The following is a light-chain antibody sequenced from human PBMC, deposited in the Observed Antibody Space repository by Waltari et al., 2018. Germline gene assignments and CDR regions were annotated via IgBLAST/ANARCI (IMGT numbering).Light chain of an antibody. CDR3: GTWDSSLSVYV. J-gene: IGLJ1*01. Sequence: QSVLTQPPSVSAAPGQKVTISCSGSSSNIGNNYVSWYQQLPGTAPKLLIYENNKRPSGIPDRVPGSKSGTSATLGITGLQTGDEADYYCGTWDSSLSVYVFGTGTKVTVL. CDR2: ENN. V-gene: IGLV1-51*01. CDR1: SSNIGNNY.